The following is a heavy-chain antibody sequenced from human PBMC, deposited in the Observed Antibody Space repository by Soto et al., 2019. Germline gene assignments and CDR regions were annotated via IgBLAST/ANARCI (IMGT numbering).Heavy chain of an antibody. Sequence: DVPLVESGGGLVQPGGSLRLSCAASGFTFSSYAMNWVRQAPGKGLEWVSYISSGSGTIYYADSVKGRFSISRDNAKNSLYLQLNSLRAEDTAVYYCARTDCFDPWGQGTLVTVSS. CDR2: ISSGSGTI. CDR3: ARTDCFDP. CDR1: GFTFSSYA. J-gene: IGHJ5*02. V-gene: IGHV3-48*04.